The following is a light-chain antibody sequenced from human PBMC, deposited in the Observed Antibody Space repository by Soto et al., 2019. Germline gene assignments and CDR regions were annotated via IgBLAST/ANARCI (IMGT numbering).Light chain of an antibody. V-gene: IGLV2-8*01. Sequence: QLVLTQPPSASGSPGQSVTVSCTGTSSDVGGYNFVSWYQQHPGKAPKLIIYEVSQRPSGVPDRFSGSKSGNTASLTVSGLQAEDEGDYYCSSYAGGNNLVFGGGTKLTVL. J-gene: IGLJ2*01. CDR1: SSDVGGYNF. CDR3: SSYAGGNNLV. CDR2: EVS.